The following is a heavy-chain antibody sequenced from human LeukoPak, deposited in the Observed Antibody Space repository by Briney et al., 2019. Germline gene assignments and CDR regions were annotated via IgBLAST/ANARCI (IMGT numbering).Heavy chain of an antibody. Sequence: GGSLRLSCAASGFTFSSYAMSWVRQAPGKGLEWVSAISGSGGSTYYADSVKGRFTISRDNAKNSLYLQMNSLRAEDTAVYYCARGDYRRRTDYWGQGTLVTVSS. CDR1: GFTFSSYA. CDR3: ARGDYRRRTDY. V-gene: IGHV3-23*01. CDR2: ISGSGGST. J-gene: IGHJ4*02. D-gene: IGHD4-11*01.